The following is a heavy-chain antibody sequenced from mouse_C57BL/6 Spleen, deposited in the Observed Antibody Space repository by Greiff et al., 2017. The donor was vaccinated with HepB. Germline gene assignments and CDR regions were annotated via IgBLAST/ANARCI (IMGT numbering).Heavy chain of an antibody. D-gene: IGHD1-1*01. Sequence: EVQGVESGGGLVQPGGSLKLSCAASGFTFSDYYMYWVRQTPEKRLEWVAYISNGGGSTYYPDTVKGRFTISRDNAKNTLYLQMSRLKSEDTAMYYCARRYGSSHYYAMDYWGQGTSVTVSS. CDR3: ARRYGSSHYYAMDY. J-gene: IGHJ4*01. CDR1: GFTFSDYY. V-gene: IGHV5-12*01. CDR2: ISNGGGST.